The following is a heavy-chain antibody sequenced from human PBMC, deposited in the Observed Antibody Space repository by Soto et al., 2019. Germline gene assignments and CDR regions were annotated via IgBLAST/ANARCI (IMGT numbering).Heavy chain of an antibody. V-gene: IGHV4-4*02. CDR2: VFYSGSY. J-gene: IGHJ4*02. CDR1: GVSINSDAC. Sequence: SETLSLTCAVSGVSINSDACLVLFRHPPGKVLGWVGEVFYSGSYKYNPSLKSRVNISTDKAKNQFSLTLHFVTAADTAVYYCARRPGGLNHRILSPYYWGQGTLVTVSS. CDR3: ARRPGGLNHRILSPYY. D-gene: IGHD3-9*01.